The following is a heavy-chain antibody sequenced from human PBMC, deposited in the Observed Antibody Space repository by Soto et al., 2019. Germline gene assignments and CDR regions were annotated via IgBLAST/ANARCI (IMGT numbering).Heavy chain of an antibody. D-gene: IGHD3-22*01. J-gene: IGHJ4*02. V-gene: IGHV3-9*01. CDR3: AKEVRNYDSSGYYYVY. CDR1: GFTFDDYA. Sequence: EVQLVESGGGLVQPGRSLRLSCAASGFTFDDYAMHWVRQAPGKGLEWVSGISWNSGSIGYADSVKGRFTISRDNAKNSLYLQMNSLRAEDTALYYCAKEVRNYDSSGYYYVYWGQGTLVTVSS. CDR2: ISWNSGSI.